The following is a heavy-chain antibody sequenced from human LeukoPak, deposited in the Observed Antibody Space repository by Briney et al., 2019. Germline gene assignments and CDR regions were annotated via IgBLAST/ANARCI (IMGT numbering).Heavy chain of an antibody. CDR3: AKEGDYSNAAPEWGFDS. J-gene: IGHJ4*02. CDR2: ISGSSSHT. CDR1: AFTFSIYA. Sequence: GGSLRLSCAASAFTFSIYAMSWVSQAQGKGLEWVSGISGSSSHTLDADSVRGRFIISRDNTRNTLYLHMNSLRAEDTALYYCAKEGDYSNAAPEWGFDSWGQGTLVTVSS. V-gene: IGHV3-23*01. D-gene: IGHD4-17*01.